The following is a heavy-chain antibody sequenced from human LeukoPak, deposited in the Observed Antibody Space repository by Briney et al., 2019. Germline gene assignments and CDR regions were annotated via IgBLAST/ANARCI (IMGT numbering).Heavy chain of an antibody. CDR3: AAGERPPPYTTDAWYFAL. V-gene: IGHV3-13*04. J-gene: IGHJ2*01. CDR1: GFKFSNSD. D-gene: IGHD1-26*01. CDR2: ICTEADP. Sequence: GGSQRLSCAASGFKFSNSDMHWVRQSAGRGLEWVSTICTEADPFYPGSVKGRFTISRDNAKDSLYLQMNSLRVEDTGVYYCAAGERPPPYTTDAWYFALWGRGTRVTVSS.